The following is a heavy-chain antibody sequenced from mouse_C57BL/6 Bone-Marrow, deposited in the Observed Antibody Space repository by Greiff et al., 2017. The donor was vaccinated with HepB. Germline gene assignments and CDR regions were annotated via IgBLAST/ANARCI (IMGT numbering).Heavy chain of an antibody. CDR3: ARWTFYGGYDGGYAMDY. Sequence: QVQLQQPGTELVKPGASVKLSCKASGYTFTSYWMHWVKQRPGQGLEWIGNINPSNGGTNYNEKFKSKATLTVDKSSSTADMQLSSLTSEDSAVYYCARWTFYGGYDGGYAMDYWGQGTSVTVSS. D-gene: IGHD2-3*01. J-gene: IGHJ4*01. V-gene: IGHV1-53*01. CDR1: GYTFTSYW. CDR2: INPSNGGT.